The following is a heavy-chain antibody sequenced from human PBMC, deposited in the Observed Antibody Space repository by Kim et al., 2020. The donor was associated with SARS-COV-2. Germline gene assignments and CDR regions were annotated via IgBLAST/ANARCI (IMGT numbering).Heavy chain of an antibody. CDR1: GFTVSSNY. J-gene: IGHJ4*02. V-gene: IGHV3-53*01. CDR3: ARALVSFAYYYDSSGYYDY. Sequence: GGSLRLSCAASGFTVSSNYKSWVRQAPGKGLEWVSVIYSGGSTYYADSVKGRFTISRDNSKNTLYLQMNSLRAEDTAVYYCARALVSFAYYYDSSGYYDYWGQGTLVTVSS. CDR2: IYSGGST. D-gene: IGHD3-22*01.